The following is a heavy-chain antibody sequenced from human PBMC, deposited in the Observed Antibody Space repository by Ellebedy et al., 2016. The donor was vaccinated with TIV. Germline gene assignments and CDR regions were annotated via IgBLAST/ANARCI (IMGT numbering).Heavy chain of an antibody. CDR3: ARQWGEYNIPRYMDV. J-gene: IGHJ6*03. V-gene: IGHV4-39*01. CDR2: IPYSGGT. CDR1: GASISSTTYF. Sequence: SETLSLTXTVSGASISSTTYFWGWLRQPPGKGLEWIGSIPYSGGTYYNPSLKTRVTISVDTSKNQFSLHLSSVTAADTAVYYCARQWGEYNIPRYMDVWGKGTTVTVSS. D-gene: IGHD3-16*01.